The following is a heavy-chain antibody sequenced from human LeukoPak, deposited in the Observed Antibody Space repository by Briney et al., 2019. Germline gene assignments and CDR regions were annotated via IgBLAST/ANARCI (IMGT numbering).Heavy chain of an antibody. CDR2: INHSGST. CDR1: GGSFSGYY. CDR3: AREKQWLVEGFDY. D-gene: IGHD6-19*01. J-gene: IGHJ4*02. V-gene: IGHV4-34*01. Sequence: SETLSLTCTVYGGSFSGYYWSWIRQPPGKGLEWIGEINHSGSTNYNPSLKSRVTISVDTSKNQFTLKLSSVTAADTAVYYCAREKQWLVEGFDYWGQGTLVTVSS.